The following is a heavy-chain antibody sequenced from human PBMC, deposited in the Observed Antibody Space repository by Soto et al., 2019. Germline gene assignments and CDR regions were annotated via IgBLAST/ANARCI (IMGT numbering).Heavy chain of an antibody. V-gene: IGHV1-3*01. Sequence: GASVKVSCKASGYTFTNYAMHWVRQAPGQRLEWMGWINAGNGNTKYSQKFQGRVTITRDTSASTAYMELSSLTSEDTAVYYCARVWASYYDTSGPIDYWGQGTVVTVSS. CDR1: GYTFTNYA. CDR2: INAGNGNT. CDR3: ARVWASYYDTSGPIDY. J-gene: IGHJ4*02. D-gene: IGHD3-22*01.